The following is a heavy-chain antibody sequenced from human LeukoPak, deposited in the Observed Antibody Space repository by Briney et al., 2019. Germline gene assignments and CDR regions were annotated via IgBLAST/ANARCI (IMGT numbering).Heavy chain of an antibody. J-gene: IGHJ4*02. D-gene: IGHD2-2*01. Sequence: PSETLSLTCTVSGGSISSTTNYWGWIRQPPGKGLEWIGEINHSGSTNYNPSLKSRVTISVDTSKNQFSLKLSSVTAADTAVYYCARGARSGTPWFYWGQGTLVTVSS. CDR2: INHSGST. V-gene: IGHV4-39*07. CDR3: ARGARSGTPWFY. CDR1: GGSISSTTNY.